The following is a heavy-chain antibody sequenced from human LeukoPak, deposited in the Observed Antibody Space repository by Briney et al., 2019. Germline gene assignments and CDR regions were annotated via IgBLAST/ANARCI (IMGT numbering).Heavy chain of an antibody. V-gene: IGHV4-30-2*01. Sequence: SQTLSLTCTVSGGSISSGVYYWSWIRQPPGKGLEWIGEINHSGSTNYNPSLKSRVTISVDTSKNQFSLKLSSVTAADTAVYYCARGNTYNWNYVGAFDIWGQGTMVTVSS. J-gene: IGHJ3*02. CDR1: GGSISSGVYY. D-gene: IGHD1-7*01. CDR3: ARGNTYNWNYVGAFDI. CDR2: INHSGST.